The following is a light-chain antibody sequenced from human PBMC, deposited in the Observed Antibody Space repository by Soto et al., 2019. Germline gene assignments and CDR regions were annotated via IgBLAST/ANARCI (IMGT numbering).Light chain of an antibody. V-gene: IGKV3-15*01. J-gene: IGKJ4*01. CDR1: QSIRSN. CDR3: QQYDNWPLT. Sequence: EVVMTQSPATLSVSPGEGATLYCRASQSIRSNFAWYQKKPGQSHRLLIYGASTRATAVPARFSGSGSGTEFTLTISRLQSEDFAVYYCQQYDNWPLTFGGGTQVEIK. CDR2: GAS.